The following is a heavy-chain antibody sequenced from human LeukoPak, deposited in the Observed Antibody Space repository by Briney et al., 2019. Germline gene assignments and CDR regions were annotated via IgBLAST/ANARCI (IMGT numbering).Heavy chain of an antibody. CDR1: GGSSSSRSYH. D-gene: IGHD2-15*01. CDR2: VYHSGST. CDR3: SRRDFSGCSCPGAYFDY. V-gene: IGHV4-39*01. J-gene: IGHJ4*02. Sequence: PSETLSLTCTVSGGSSSSRSYHWAWIRQPPGKGLEWIGTVYHSGSTYYNPSLKSRVTISVDTPKNQFSLKLSSVTAADTSVYYCSRRDFSGCSCPGAYFDYWGQGTQVTVSS.